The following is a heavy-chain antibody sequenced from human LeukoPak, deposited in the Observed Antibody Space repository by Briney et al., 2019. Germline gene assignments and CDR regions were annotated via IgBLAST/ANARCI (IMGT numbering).Heavy chain of an antibody. CDR2: VDPEDGET. Sequence: ASVKISCKVSGYTFTDYYMHWVQQAPGKGLEWMRLVDPEDGETIYAEKFQGRVTITADTSTDTAYMELSSLRSEDTAVYYCATGESYTTSFDYWGQGTLVTVSS. V-gene: IGHV1-69-2*01. D-gene: IGHD1-1*01. CDR1: GYTFTDYY. CDR3: ATGESYTTSFDY. J-gene: IGHJ4*02.